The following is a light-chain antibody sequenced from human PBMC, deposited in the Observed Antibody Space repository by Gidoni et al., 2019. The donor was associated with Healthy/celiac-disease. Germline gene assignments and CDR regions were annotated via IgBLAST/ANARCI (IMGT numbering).Light chain of an antibody. CDR1: QSVSSY. J-gene: IGKJ5*01. CDR3: QQRSNWIT. V-gene: IGKV3-11*01. CDR2: DAS. Sequence: EIVLTQSPATLSLSPGERATLSCRASQSVSSYLAWYQLKPGQAPRRLIYDASNRATGIPARFSGSGSGTDFTLTISSLEPEDFAVYYCQQRSNWITFGQGTRLEIK.